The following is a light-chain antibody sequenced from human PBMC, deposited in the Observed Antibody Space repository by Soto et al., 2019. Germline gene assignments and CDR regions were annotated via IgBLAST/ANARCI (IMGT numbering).Light chain of an antibody. CDR3: QQYDTSSLT. J-gene: IGKJ4*01. CDR2: GAS. V-gene: IGKV3-20*01. Sequence: EIVLTQSPATLSLSPGERATLSCRASQSVSSSYLDWYQQKPGEASRLLIYGASNRATCVPDRFSGSGSGTDFTLTISRLEPEDFAVYYCQQYDTSSLTFGGGTKVEIK. CDR1: QSVSSSY.